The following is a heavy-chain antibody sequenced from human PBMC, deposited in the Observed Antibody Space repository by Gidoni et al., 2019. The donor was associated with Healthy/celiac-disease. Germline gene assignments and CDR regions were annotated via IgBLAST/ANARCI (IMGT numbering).Heavy chain of an antibody. Sequence: QLPLQESGPGLVKPSETLSLTCTVAGGSIRSSSYYWGWIRQPPGKGLEWIGSIYYSGSTYYNPSLKRRVTISVDTSKNQFSLKLSSVTAADTAVYYCARRVARRTTVTTPWDYWGQGTLVTVSS. CDR2: IYYSGST. J-gene: IGHJ4*02. CDR3: ARRVARRTTVTTPWDY. D-gene: IGHD4-17*01. CDR1: GGSIRSSSYY. V-gene: IGHV4-39*01.